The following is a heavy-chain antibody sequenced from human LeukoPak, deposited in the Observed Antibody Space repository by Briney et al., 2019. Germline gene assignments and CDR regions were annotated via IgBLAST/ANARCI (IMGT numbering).Heavy chain of an antibody. Sequence: GASVKVSCKASGYTFTSYDINWVRQATGQGLEWMGWMHPNTGNTGYAPKFQGRVTMTRDTSISTAYMELSSLRSEDTAVYYCARYTAGMDVWGKGTTVTISS. D-gene: IGHD2-2*02. CDR3: ARYTAGMDV. CDR2: MHPNTGNT. J-gene: IGHJ6*03. CDR1: GYTFTSYD. V-gene: IGHV1-8*01.